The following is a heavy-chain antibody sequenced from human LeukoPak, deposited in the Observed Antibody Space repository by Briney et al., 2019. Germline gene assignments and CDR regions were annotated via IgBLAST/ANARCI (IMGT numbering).Heavy chain of an antibody. Sequence: RAGGSLRLSCAASGFTFDDYGMSWVRQAPGKGLEWVSGINWNGGSTGYADSVKGRFTISRDNAKNSLYLQMNSLRAEDTAVYYCASFVRGVIITTQFDYWGQGTLVTVSS. CDR2: INWNGGST. D-gene: IGHD3-10*01. V-gene: IGHV3-20*04. CDR3: ASFVRGVIITTQFDY. J-gene: IGHJ4*02. CDR1: GFTFDDYG.